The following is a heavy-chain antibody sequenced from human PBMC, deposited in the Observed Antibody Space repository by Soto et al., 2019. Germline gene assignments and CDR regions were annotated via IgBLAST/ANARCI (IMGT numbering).Heavy chain of an antibody. CDR2: IKSKTDGGTT. CDR3: TTGITIFGVVTNQHYYFDY. J-gene: IGHJ4*02. D-gene: IGHD3-3*01. CDR1: GFTFSNAW. Sequence: GGSLRLSCAASGFTFSNAWMSWVRQAPGKGLEWVGRIKSKTDGGTTDYAAPGKGRFTISRDDSKNTLYLQMNSLKTEDTAVYYCTTGITIFGVVTNQHYYFDYWGQGTLVTVSS. V-gene: IGHV3-15*01.